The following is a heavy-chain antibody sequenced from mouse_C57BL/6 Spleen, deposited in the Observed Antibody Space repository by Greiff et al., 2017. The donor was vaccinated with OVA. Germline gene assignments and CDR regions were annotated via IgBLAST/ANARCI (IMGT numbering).Heavy chain of an antibody. V-gene: IGHV1-52*01. CDR1: GYTFTSYW. CDR3: SRRTVVGNFDV. J-gene: IGHJ1*03. CDR2: IDPSDSET. Sequence: QVQLKQPGAELVRPGSSVKLSCKASGYTFTSYWMHWVKQRPIQGLEWIGNIDPSDSETHYNQKFKDKATLTVDKSSSTAYMQLSSLTSEDSAVDYCSRRTVVGNFDVWGTGTTVTVSS. D-gene: IGHD1-1*01.